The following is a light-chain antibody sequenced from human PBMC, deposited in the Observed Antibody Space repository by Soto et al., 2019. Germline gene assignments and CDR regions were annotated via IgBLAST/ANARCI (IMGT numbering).Light chain of an antibody. V-gene: IGLV2-8*01. CDR2: EVS. Sequence: QSALTQPPSASGSPGQSVTISCTGTSSDIGNYIYVSWYQQHPGKAPKLIIYEVSRWTSGVPDRFSGSKSGNTASLTISGLQADDEADYYCISYAGSKTVFGTGTKVTVL. CDR1: SSDIGNYIY. J-gene: IGLJ1*01. CDR3: ISYAGSKTV.